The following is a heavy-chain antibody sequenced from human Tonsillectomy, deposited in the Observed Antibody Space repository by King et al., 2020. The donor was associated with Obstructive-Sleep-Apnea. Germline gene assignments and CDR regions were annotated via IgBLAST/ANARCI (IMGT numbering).Heavy chain of an antibody. V-gene: IGHV3-23*04. CDR2: ISCSGGIT. J-gene: IGHJ4*02. Sequence: VQLVESGGGLVQPGGSLRLSCAASGFTFSSYAMSWVRQAPGKGLEWVSAISCSGGITYYADSVKGRFTISRDNSKNTLYLQMNSLRAEDTAVYYCAQGDIVATNPYYLDYWGQGTLVTVSS. CDR3: AQGDIVATNPYYLDY. D-gene: IGHD5-12*01. CDR1: GFTFSSYA.